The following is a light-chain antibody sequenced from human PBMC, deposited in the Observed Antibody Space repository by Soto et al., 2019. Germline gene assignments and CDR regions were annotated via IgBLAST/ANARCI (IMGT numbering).Light chain of an antibody. CDR1: TSDVGGYNY. CDR3: CSFTNIKTVV. J-gene: IGLJ1*01. V-gene: IGLV2-14*03. CDR2: DVN. Sequence: QSVLTQPASVSGSPGQSITISCTGTTSDVGGYNYVTWYQQYPGQAPKIIIYDVNRRPPGVSDRFSGSKSGNTASLTVSDLQAGDEADYLCCSFTNIKTVVFGGGTKVTLL.